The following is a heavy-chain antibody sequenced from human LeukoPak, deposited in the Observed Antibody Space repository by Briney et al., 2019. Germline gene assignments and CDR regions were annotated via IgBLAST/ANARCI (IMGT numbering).Heavy chain of an antibody. Sequence: ASVTVSCKASGYTFTSYYMHWVRQAPGQGLEWMGIINPSGGSTSYAQKFQGRVTMTRDMSTSTVYMELSSLRSEDTAVYYCARASGYMGGYYYYYMDVWGKGTTVTVSS. CDR3: ARASGYMGGYYYYYMDV. V-gene: IGHV1-46*01. CDR1: GYTFTSYY. J-gene: IGHJ6*03. D-gene: IGHD5-12*01. CDR2: INPSGGST.